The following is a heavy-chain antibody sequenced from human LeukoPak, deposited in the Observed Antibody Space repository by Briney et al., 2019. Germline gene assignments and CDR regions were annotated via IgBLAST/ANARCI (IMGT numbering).Heavy chain of an antibody. D-gene: IGHD6-13*01. CDR1: GFTFSSYA. CDR2: ISYDGSNK. CDR3: ARASYSTSGYFQH. Sequence: PGGSLRLSCAASGFTFSSYAMHWVRQAPGKGLEWVAVISYDGSNKYYADSVKGRFTISRDNSKNTLYLQMNGLRAEDTAVYYCARASYSTSGYFQHWGQGTLVTVSS. V-gene: IGHV3-30*04. J-gene: IGHJ1*01.